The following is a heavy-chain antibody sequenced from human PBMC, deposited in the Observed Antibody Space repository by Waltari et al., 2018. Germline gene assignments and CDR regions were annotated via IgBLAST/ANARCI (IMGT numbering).Heavy chain of an antibody. D-gene: IGHD6-19*01. J-gene: IGHJ3*02. CDR3: ARGPWQWLATGSGAFDI. V-gene: IGHV1-8*01. CDR1: GYTFTSSD. Sequence: QVQLVQSGAEVKKPGASVKVSCKASGYTFTSSDINWVRQATGQGLEWMGWMNPNSGNTGDAQKFQGRVTMTRNTSISTAYMELSSLRSEDTAVYYCARGPWQWLATGSGAFDIWGQGTMVTVSS. CDR2: MNPNSGNT.